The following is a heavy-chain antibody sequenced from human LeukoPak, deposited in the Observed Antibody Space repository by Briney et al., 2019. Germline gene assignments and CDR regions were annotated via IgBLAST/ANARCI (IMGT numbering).Heavy chain of an antibody. CDR3: AKLLSAVPAANVDY. CDR1: GFTFSSYA. V-gene: IGHV3-23*01. Sequence: GGSLRLSCAAPGFTFSSYAMSWVRQAPGKGLEWVSAISGSGGSTYYADSVRGRFTISRDNSKNTLYLQMNSLRAEDTAVYYCAKLLSAVPAANVDYWGQGTLVTVSS. J-gene: IGHJ4*02. CDR2: ISGSGGST. D-gene: IGHD2-2*01.